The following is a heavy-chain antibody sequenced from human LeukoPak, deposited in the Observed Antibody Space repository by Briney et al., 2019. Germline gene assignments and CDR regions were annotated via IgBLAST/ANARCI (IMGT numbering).Heavy chain of an antibody. V-gene: IGHV4-30-4*01. CDR3: ARRGLVTLYDV. CDR1: GGSISSGDYY. D-gene: IGHD3/OR15-3a*01. J-gene: IGHJ6*02. CDR2: IYYSGST. Sequence: SETLSLTCTVSGGSISSGDYYWRWIRQPPGKGLEWIGYIYYSGSTYYNPSLKSRVTISVDTSKNQFSLKLSSVTAADTAVYYCARRGLVTLYDVWGQGTTVTVSS.